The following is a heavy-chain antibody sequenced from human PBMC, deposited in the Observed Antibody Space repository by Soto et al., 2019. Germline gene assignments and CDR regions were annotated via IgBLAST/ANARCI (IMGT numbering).Heavy chain of an antibody. J-gene: IGHJ4*02. CDR3: ARDLPPVDY. V-gene: IGHV1-18*01. CDR2: ISAYNGNT. CDR1: GYTFSSYH. Sequence: QIQLVQSGAEVKKPGASVKVSCKASGYTFSSYHITWVRQAPGQGLEWMGWISAYNGNTNYAQNLQGRVTMTTDPATSTAYMELRSLRADDTAVYYCARDLPPVDYWGQGTLVTVSS.